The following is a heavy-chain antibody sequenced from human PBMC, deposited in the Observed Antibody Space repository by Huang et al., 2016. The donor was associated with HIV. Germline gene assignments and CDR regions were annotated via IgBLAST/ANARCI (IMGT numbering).Heavy chain of an antibody. J-gene: IGHJ4*02. CDR2: INPKRGGT. CDR1: GYTFTDSN. Sequence: QVQLVQSGAEVKNPGASVRVSCKASGYTFTDSNIHWVRQAPGQGLEWMGWINPKRGGTIYAQRFQGRVTMTRDTTSSTVHMDLRMIQSDDTAVYFCARDWSFGSSTSPADWGQGTLVTVSS. CDR3: ARDWSFGSSTSPAD. D-gene: IGHD6-6*01. V-gene: IGHV1-2*02.